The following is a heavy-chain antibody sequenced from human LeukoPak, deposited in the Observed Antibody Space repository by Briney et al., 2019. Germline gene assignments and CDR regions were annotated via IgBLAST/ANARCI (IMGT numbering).Heavy chain of an antibody. V-gene: IGHV3-33*01. Sequence: GRSLRLSCAASGFTFSSYGMHWVRQAPGKGLEWVAVIWYDGSNKYYADSVKGQFTISRDNSKNTLYLQMNSLRAEDTAVYYCARDKNYDILTGYYDYWGQGTLVTVSS. CDR1: GFTFSSYG. D-gene: IGHD3-9*01. J-gene: IGHJ4*02. CDR2: IWYDGSNK. CDR3: ARDKNYDILTGYYDY.